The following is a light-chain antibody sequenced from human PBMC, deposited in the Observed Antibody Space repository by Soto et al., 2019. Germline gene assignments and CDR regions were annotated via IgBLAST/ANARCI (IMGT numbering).Light chain of an antibody. CDR1: QTLGHRNGYNY. Sequence: DIVMTQSPLSLPVTPGDPASISGRSRQTLGHRNGYNYLDWYLQKPGQSPQVLIYMGSNRASGVPDRFSGSGSGTDFTLKISRVEAEDVGGYYCRQTLQSRTFGQGTKVEI. CDR3: RQTLQSRT. CDR2: MGS. V-gene: IGKV2-28*01. J-gene: IGKJ1*01.